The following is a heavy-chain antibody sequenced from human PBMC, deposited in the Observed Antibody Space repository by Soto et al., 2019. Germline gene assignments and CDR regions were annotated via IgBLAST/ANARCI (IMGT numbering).Heavy chain of an antibody. V-gene: IGHV4-39*01. CDR1: GGSISSSSYY. D-gene: IGHD5-18*01. CDR3: ARHLHPDTAMTHCDY. J-gene: IGHJ4*02. CDR2: IYYSGNT. Sequence: PSENLSLTCTVSGGSISSSSYYWGWIRQPPGKGLDWIGSIYYSGNTYYNPSLKSRVTISVDTSKNQFSLKLSSVTAADTAVYYCARHLHPDTAMTHCDYWGQGTLVTV.